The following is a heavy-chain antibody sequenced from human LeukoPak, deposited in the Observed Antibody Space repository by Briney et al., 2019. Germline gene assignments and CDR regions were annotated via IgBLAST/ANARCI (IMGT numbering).Heavy chain of an antibody. CDR3: ARRDIAVAGAFDY. Sequence: SETLSLTCAVYGGSFSGYYWSWIRQPPGKGLEWIGEINHSGSTNYNPSLKSRVTISVDTSKNQFSLKLSSVTAADTAVYYCARRDIAVAGAFDYWGQGTLVTVSS. CDR2: INHSGST. J-gene: IGHJ4*02. V-gene: IGHV4-34*01. CDR1: GGSFSGYY. D-gene: IGHD6-19*01.